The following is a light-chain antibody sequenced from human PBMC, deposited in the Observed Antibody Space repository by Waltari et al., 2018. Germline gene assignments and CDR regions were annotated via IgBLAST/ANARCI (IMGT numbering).Light chain of an antibody. Sequence: EIVMTQSPATLSVSPGERATLSCRASQSVSSNLAWYQQKPGHAPRLLIFGASTRATGIASRFSGSGSGTEFTLTISSLQSEDFAVYYCQQYNNWPPCTFGQGTKLEIK. CDR3: QQYNNWPPCT. V-gene: IGKV3-15*01. CDR2: GAS. CDR1: QSVSSN. J-gene: IGKJ2*02.